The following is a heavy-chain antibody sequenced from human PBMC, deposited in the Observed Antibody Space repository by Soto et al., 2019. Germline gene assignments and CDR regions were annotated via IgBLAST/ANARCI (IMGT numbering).Heavy chain of an antibody. V-gene: IGHV3-74*01. CDR2: VYTDGSRA. CDR1: RVTFSSYW. D-gene: IGHD3-10*01. Sequence: RDSCGASRVTFSSYWMHWLRQAPGKGLVWVSRVYTDGSRASYADSVKGRFTISRDNAENTLYLQMNSLRAEDTAVYYCARGAGGYYYMDVWGKGTTVTVSS. CDR3: ARGAGGYYYMDV. J-gene: IGHJ6*03.